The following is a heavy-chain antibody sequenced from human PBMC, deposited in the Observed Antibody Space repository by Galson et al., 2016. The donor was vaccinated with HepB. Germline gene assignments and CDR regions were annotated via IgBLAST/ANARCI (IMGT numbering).Heavy chain of an antibody. V-gene: IGHV3-23*01. D-gene: IGHD6-19*01. J-gene: IGHJ4*02. CDR3: MKGAGTIDY. CDR2: ISASGAGT. Sequence: SLRLSCAASGFTFSSDAMSWVRQAPEKGLEWVSGISASGAGTYYADSVKGRFTISRDNAKNSLYLQMNSLRDEDTAVYYCMKGAGTIDYWGQGTLVTVSS. CDR1: GFTFSSDA.